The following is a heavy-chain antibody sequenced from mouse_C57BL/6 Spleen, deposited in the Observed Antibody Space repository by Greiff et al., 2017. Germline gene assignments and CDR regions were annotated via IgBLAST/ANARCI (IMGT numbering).Heavy chain of an antibody. CDR1: GFTFSDYG. CDR2: ISSFSSTI. Sequence: EVQVVESGGGLVKPGGSLKLSCAASGFTFSDYGMHWVRQAPEKGLEWVAYISSFSSTIYYADTVKGRFTISRDNAKNTLFLQMTSLRSEDTAMYYCARSGSSPFYAMDYWGQGTSVTVSS. J-gene: IGHJ4*01. D-gene: IGHD1-1*01. V-gene: IGHV5-17*01. CDR3: ARSGSSPFYAMDY.